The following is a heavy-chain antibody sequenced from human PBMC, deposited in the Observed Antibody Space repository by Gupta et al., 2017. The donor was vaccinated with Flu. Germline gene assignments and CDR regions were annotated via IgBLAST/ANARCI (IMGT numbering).Heavy chain of an antibody. CDR1: TTNA. CDR2: VNTNTGTP. CDR3: ARMDSNSALDAFDI. J-gene: IGHJ3*02. V-gene: IGHV7-4-1*02. Sequence: TTNAVNWVRQAPGQGLEWMGWVNTNTGTPTYAQGFTGRFVFSLDTSVGTAYLQISGLRAEDTAVYYCARMDSNSALDAFDIWGQGTLVTVSS. D-gene: IGHD7-27*01.